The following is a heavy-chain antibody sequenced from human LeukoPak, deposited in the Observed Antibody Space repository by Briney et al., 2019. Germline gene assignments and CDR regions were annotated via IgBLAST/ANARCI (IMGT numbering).Heavy chain of an antibody. D-gene: IGHD3-22*01. CDR1: GYSFTSYW. CDR3: ARHGPYDRGWFDP. CDR2: IYPGDSDT. V-gene: IGHV5-51*01. J-gene: IGHJ5*02. Sequence: GESLKISCKGSGYSFTSYWIGWVRQMPGKGLEWMGIIYPGDSDTRYSPSFQGQVTISADKSISIAYLQWSSPKASDTAMYYCARHGPYDRGWFDPWGQGTLVTVSS.